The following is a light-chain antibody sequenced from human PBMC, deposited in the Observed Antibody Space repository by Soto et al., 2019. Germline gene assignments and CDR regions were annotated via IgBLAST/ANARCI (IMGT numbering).Light chain of an antibody. Sequence: DIQMTQSPSSLSASVGDRVTITCQASQDISNYLNWYQQKPEKAPKLLIYDASNLEKGVPSRFSGSGCVTDFTFAISSLQPEDIATYYCQQYDNLSLSFGGGTKVEIK. CDR1: QDISNY. J-gene: IGKJ4*01. V-gene: IGKV1-33*01. CDR2: DAS. CDR3: QQYDNLSLS.